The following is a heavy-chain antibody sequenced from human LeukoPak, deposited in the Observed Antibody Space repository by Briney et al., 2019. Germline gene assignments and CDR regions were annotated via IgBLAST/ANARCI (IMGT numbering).Heavy chain of an antibody. CDR3: AMRKPYDSSGPFDY. Sequence: ASVKVSCKASGYTFTSYAMHWVRQAPGQRLEWMGWINAGNGNTKYSQKFQGRVTITRDTSASTAYMELSSLRSDDTAMYYCAMRKPYDSSGPFDYWGPGTLVTVSS. J-gene: IGHJ4*02. CDR1: GYTFTSYA. D-gene: IGHD3-22*01. V-gene: IGHV1-3*01. CDR2: INAGNGNT.